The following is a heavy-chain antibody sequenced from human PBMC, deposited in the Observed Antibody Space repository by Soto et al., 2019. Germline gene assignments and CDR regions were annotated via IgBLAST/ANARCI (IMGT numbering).Heavy chain of an antibody. CDR3: ARVPDR. D-gene: IGHD2-2*01. CDR1: CGSITRGWYS. CDR2: IYHSGST. V-gene: IGHV4-30-2*01. J-gene: IGHJ5*02. Sequence: TPSLSLRVFCGSITRGWYSWSWIRQPPGKGLEWIGYIYHSGSTYYNPSLKSRVTISVDRSKNQFSLKLSSVTAADTAVYYCARVPDRWGQGTLVTVSS.